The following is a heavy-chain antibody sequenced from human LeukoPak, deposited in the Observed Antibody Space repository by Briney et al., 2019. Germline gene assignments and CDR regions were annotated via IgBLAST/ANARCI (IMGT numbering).Heavy chain of an antibody. D-gene: IGHD5-24*01. CDR3: ARENIRWPLAFDI. V-gene: IGHV3-53*01. CDR2: FYSGGST. CDR1: GFTVSSNY. J-gene: IGHJ3*02. Sequence: GGSLRLSCAASGFTVSSNYMSWVRQAPGKGLEWVSVFYSGGSTYYADSVKGRFTISRDNSKNTLYLQMNSLRAEDTAVYYCARENIRWPLAFDIWGQGTMVTVSS.